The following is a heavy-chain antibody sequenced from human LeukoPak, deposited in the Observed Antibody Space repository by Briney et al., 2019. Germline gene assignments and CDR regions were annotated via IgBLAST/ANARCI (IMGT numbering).Heavy chain of an antibody. CDR3: AKGHAGLRYFDWYAFDI. D-gene: IGHD3-9*01. Sequence: QSGGSLRLSCAASGFTFSSYAMSWVRQAPGKGLEWVSAISGSGGSTYYADSVKGRFTISRDNSKNTLYLQMNSLRAEDTAVYYCAKGHAGLRYFDWYAFDIWGQGTMVTVSS. CDR1: GFTFSSYA. CDR2: ISGSGGST. J-gene: IGHJ3*02. V-gene: IGHV3-23*01.